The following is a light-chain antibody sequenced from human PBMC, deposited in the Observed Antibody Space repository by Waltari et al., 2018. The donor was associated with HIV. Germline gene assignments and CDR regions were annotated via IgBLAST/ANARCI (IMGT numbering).Light chain of an antibody. CDR3: GSYVGSNRV. V-gene: IGLV2-8*01. CDR1: SRDVGDYNY. J-gene: IGLJ3*02. Sequence: QSALTQPPSASGSPGPSVTISCTGISRDVGDYNYVSWYQPHPGKAPQRMIYEVNGRRSGVPERFSGSKSGNTASLTVSGLQAGDECDYYCGSYVGSNRVFRGGTELTVL. CDR2: EVN.